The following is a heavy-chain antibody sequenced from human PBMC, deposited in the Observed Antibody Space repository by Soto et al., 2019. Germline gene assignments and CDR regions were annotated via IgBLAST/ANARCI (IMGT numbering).Heavy chain of an antibody. V-gene: IGHV1-18*01. CDR1: GYTFTSYG. J-gene: IGHJ4*02. Sequence: GASVKVSCKASGYTFTSYGISWVRQAPGQGLEWMGWISAYNGNTNYAQKLQGRVTMTTDTSTSTAYMELGSLRSDDTAVYYCATRLDDILTGYFVLWGQGTLVTVSS. CDR2: ISAYNGNT. D-gene: IGHD3-9*01. CDR3: ATRLDDILTGYFVL.